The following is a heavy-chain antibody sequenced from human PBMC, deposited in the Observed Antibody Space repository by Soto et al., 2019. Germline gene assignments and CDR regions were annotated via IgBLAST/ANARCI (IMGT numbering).Heavy chain of an antibody. CDR2: IYYSGST. CDR3: ARHPKLVYWYDP. CDR1: GGSISSSSYY. J-gene: IGHJ5*02. Sequence: SETLSLTCTVSGGSISSSSYYWGWIRQPPGKGLEWIGSIYYSGSTYYNPSLKSRVTISVDTSKNQFSLKLSSVTAADTAVYYCARHPKLVYWYDPWGQGTLVTVSS. V-gene: IGHV4-39*01. D-gene: IGHD1-1*01.